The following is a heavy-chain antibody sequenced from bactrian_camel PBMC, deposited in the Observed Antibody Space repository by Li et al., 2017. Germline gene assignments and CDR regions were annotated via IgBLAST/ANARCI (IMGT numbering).Heavy chain of an antibody. V-gene: IGHV3S1*01. CDR3: AADQLYGTCRDGLDFPA. J-gene: IGHJ4*01. D-gene: IGHD5*01. CDR1: RYTYKRNC. CDR2: LWIGGATT. Sequence: HVQLVESGGGSVQAGGSLRLSCAAGRYTYKRNCMGWFRQRPGKDREGLAVLWIGGATTTYADSVKGRFIITRDKTKDLVYLQVNGLQPEDAGMYYCAADQLYGTCRDGLDFPARGQGTQVTVS.